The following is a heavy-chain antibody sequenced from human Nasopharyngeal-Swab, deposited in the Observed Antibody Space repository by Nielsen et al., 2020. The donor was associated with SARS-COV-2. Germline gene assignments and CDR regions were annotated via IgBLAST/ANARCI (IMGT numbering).Heavy chain of an antibody. CDR3: ARPVDTAMVTLGY. Sequence: VRQMPGKGLEWMGIIYPGDSDTRYSPSFQGQVAISADKSISTAYLQWSSLKASDTAMYYCARPVDTAMVTLGYWDQGTLVTVSS. J-gene: IGHJ4*02. CDR2: IYPGDSDT. D-gene: IGHD5-18*01. V-gene: IGHV5-51*01.